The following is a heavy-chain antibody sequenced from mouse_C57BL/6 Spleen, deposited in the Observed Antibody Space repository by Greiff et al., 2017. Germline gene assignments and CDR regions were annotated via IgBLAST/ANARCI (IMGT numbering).Heavy chain of an antibody. V-gene: IGHV5-17*01. J-gene: IGHJ2*01. CDR1: GFTFSDYG. CDR3: AREGYCGSSYGD. CDR2: ISSGSSTI. Sequence: EVKLVESGGGLVKPGGSLKLSCAASGFTFSDYGMHWVRQAPEKGLEWVAYISSGSSTIYYADTVKCRFTISRDNAKNTLFLQMTSLRAEDTAMYYCAREGYCGSSYGDWGQGPTLTVSS. D-gene: IGHD1-1*01.